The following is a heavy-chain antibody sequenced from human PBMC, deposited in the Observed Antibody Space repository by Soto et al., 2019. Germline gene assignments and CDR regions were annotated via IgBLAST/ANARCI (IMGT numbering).Heavy chain of an antibody. CDR2: IWYDGSNK. V-gene: IGHV3-33*01. CDR1: GFTFSSYG. Sequence: GGSLRLSCAASGFTFSSYGMHGVRQAPGKGLEWVAVIWYDGSNKYYADSVKGRFTISRDNSKNTLYLQMNSLRAEDTAVYYCARSIVGATGAFDIWGQGTMVTVSS. CDR3: ARSIVGATGAFDI. D-gene: IGHD1-26*01. J-gene: IGHJ3*02.